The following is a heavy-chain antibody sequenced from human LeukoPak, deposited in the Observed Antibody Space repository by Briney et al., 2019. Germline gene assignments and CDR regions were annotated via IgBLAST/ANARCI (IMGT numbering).Heavy chain of an antibody. J-gene: IGHJ3*02. CDR3: ARDSFYYGAHDAFDI. CDR2: IYYSGST. D-gene: IGHD4-17*01. CDR1: GGSISSSSYY. Sequence: SETLSLTCTVSGGSISSSSYYWGWIRQPPGKGLEWIGSIYYSGSTYYNPSLKSRVTISVDTSKNQFSLKLSSVTAADTAVYYCARDSFYYGAHDAFDIWGQGTMVTASS. V-gene: IGHV4-39*07.